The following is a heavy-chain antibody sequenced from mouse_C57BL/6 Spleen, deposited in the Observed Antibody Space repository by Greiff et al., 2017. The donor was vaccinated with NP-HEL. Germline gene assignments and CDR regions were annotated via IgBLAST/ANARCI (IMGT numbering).Heavy chain of an antibody. Sequence: DVQLVESGGGLVKPGGSLKLSCAASGFTFSSYAMSWVRQTPEKRLEWVATISDGGSYTYYPDNVKGRFTISRDNAKNNLYLQMSHLKSEDTAMYYCAREVTTVVDWYFDVWGTGTTVTVSS. J-gene: IGHJ1*03. CDR3: AREVTTVVDWYFDV. CDR2: ISDGGSYT. V-gene: IGHV5-4*01. CDR1: GFTFSSYA. D-gene: IGHD1-1*01.